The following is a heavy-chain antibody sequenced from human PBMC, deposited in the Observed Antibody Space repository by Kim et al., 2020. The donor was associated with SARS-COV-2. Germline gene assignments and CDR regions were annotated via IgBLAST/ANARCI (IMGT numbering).Heavy chain of an antibody. CDR2: ISYDGSNK. J-gene: IGHJ4*02. CDR3: ARGRKRPDY. V-gene: IGHV3-30*04. Sequence: GGSLRLSCAASGFTFSSYAMHWVRQAPGKGLEWVAVISYDGSNKYYADSVKGRFTISRDNSKNTLYLQMNSLRAEDTAVYYCARGRKRPDYWGQGTLVTVSS. CDR1: GFTFSSYA.